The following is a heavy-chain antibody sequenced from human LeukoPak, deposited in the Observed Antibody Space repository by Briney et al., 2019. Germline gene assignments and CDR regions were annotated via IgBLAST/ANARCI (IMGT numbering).Heavy chain of an antibody. CDR2: ISSSGSTI. D-gene: IGHD6-19*01. CDR1: GFPFNDYY. J-gene: IGHJ6*03. V-gene: IGHV3-11*04. CDR3: AKWDGSGWSYYYYYYMDV. Sequence: GGSLRLSCAASGFPFNDYYMTWIRQAPGKGLEWVSHISSSGSTIYYADSVKGRFIISRDNAKNSLYLQMYSLRAEDTGVYYCAKWDGSGWSYYYYYYMDVWGKGTTVTVSS.